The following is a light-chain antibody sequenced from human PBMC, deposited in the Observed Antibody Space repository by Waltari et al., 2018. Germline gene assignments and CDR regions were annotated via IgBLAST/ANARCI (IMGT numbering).Light chain of an antibody. CDR3: QHHFRLPAT. CDR1: QSISRY. Sequence: IMLLQSPGTPSFSPGERATLSCRASQSISRYLAWYQQKPGQAPRLLIYGASTRATGIPDRFSGSGSGTDFSLTISGLEPEDSAVYYCQHHFRLPATFGQGTKVEIK. V-gene: IGKV3-20*01. CDR2: GAS. J-gene: IGKJ1*01.